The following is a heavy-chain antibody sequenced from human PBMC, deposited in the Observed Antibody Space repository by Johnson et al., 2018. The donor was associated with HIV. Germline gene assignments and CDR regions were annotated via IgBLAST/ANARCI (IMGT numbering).Heavy chain of an antibody. D-gene: IGHD6-6*01. J-gene: IGHJ3*02. V-gene: IGHV3-7*05. CDR3: ARESLLITPRRDDAFDI. Sequence: EVQLVESGGGLVQPGGSLRLSCGGSGFSFSIYWLTWVRQAPGKGLEWVANINQDGSEMYYVDSVKGRFTISRDNANNSLYLQMNSLTAEDTALYYCARESLLITPRRDDAFDIWGQGTMVTVSS. CDR1: GFSFSIYW. CDR2: INQDGSEM.